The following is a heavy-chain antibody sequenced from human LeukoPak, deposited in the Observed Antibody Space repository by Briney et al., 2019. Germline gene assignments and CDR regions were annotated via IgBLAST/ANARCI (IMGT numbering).Heavy chain of an antibody. Sequence: GESLMISCKGSGYSFTTYWIVWVRQMPGKGLEWMGIIYPGDSDTRYSPSFQGQVTISADNSITTAYLQWSSLKASDTAMYYCASTSRGGYFYYMDVWGKGTTVTVSS. CDR2: IYPGDSDT. D-gene: IGHD3-10*01. CDR1: GYSFTTYW. CDR3: ASTSRGGYFYYMDV. V-gene: IGHV5-51*01. J-gene: IGHJ6*03.